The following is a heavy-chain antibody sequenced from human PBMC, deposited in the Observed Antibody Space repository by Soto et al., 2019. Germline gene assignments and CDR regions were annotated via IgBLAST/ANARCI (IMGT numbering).Heavy chain of an antibody. D-gene: IGHD3-16*01. V-gene: IGHV3-7*01. CDR2: IKQDGSEK. Sequence: PGGSLRLSCAASGFTFSSYWMSWVRQAPGKGLEWVANIKQDGSEKYYVDSVKGRFTISRDNAKNSLYLQMNSLRAEDTAVYYCARSPYYVGKFPYYCNGMDVWGPGTTVTVSS. CDR1: GFTFSSYW. CDR3: ARSPYYVGKFPYYCNGMDV. J-gene: IGHJ6*02.